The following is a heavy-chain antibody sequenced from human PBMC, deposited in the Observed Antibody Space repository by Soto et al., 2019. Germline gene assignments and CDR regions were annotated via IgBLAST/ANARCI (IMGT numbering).Heavy chain of an antibody. Sequence: QVQLQESGPGLVKPSQTLSLTCTVSGGSISSGGYYWSWIRQHPGKGLEWIGYIYYSGSTFYNPSREKRVPILVDTSKKQVALEVCFCPAPGTGLNDCAGGLGGGYYAYFDYWGQGTLVTVSS. V-gene: IGHV4-31*03. CDR3: AGGLGGGYYAYFDY. J-gene: IGHJ4*02. CDR2: IYYSGST. D-gene: IGHD3-10*01. CDR1: GGSISSGGYY.